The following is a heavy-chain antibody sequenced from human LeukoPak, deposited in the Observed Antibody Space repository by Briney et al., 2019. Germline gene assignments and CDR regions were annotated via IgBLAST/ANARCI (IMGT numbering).Heavy chain of an antibody. V-gene: IGHV3-53*01. D-gene: IGHD3-10*01. Sequence: GGSLRLSCVASGFTFSSYWMTWVRQAPGKGLEWVSVIYSGGSTYYADSVKGRFTISRDNSKNTLYLQMNSLRAEDTAVYYCASRFGEGDYWGQGTLVTVSS. CDR1: GFTFSSYW. J-gene: IGHJ4*02. CDR2: IYSGGST. CDR3: ASRFGEGDY.